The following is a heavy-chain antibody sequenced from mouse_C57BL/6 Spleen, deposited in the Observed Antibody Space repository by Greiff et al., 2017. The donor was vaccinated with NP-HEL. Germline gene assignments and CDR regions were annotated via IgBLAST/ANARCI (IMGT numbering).Heavy chain of an antibody. CDR2: INPSTGGT. J-gene: IGHJ4*01. D-gene: IGHD1-1*01. Sequence: EVQLQQSGPELVKPGASVKISCKASGYSFTGYYMNWVKQSPEKSLEWIGEINPSTGGTTYNQKFKAKATLTVDKSSSTAYMQLKSLTSEDSAVYYCAYYYGSSYGYAMDYWGQRTSVTVSS. CDR1: GYSFTGYY. V-gene: IGHV1-42*01. CDR3: AYYYGSSYGYAMDY.